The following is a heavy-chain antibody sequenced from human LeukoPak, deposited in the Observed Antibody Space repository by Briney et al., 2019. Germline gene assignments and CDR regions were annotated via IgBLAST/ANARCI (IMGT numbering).Heavy chain of an antibody. D-gene: IGHD6-13*01. Sequence: GASVKVSCKASGYTFTGYYMHWVRQAPGQGLEWMGWINPNSGGTNYAQKFQGRVTMTRDTSISTAYMELSSLRSEDTALYYCARGYSSNWRDFFDSWGQGTLVTVSS. J-gene: IGHJ4*02. CDR3: ARGYSSNWRDFFDS. V-gene: IGHV1-2*02. CDR1: GYTFTGYY. CDR2: INPNSGGT.